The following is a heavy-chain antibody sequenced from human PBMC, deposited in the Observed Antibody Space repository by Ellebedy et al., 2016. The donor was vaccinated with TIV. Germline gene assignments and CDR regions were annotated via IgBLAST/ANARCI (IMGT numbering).Heavy chain of an antibody. CDR2: ISGSGIST. J-gene: IGHJ6*02. CDR3: AKGTTPTNCGGDCYFSYSYYGMDV. CDR1: RFTFSSYA. V-gene: IGHV3-23*01. Sequence: GESLKISCAASRFTFSSYAMTWVRQAPGKGLEWISAISGSGISTYYADSVKGRFTISRDNSKNTLYLQMNSLRAEDTAFYYCAKGTTPTNCGGDCYFSYSYYGMDVWGQGTTVTVSS. D-gene: IGHD2-21*02.